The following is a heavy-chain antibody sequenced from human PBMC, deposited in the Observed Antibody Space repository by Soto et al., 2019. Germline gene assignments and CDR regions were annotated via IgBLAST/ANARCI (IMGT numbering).Heavy chain of an antibody. J-gene: IGHJ4*02. V-gene: IGHV3-30*04. CDR3: AREGGPFDY. Sequence: QVQLVESGGGVVQPGRSLRLSCAASGFTFSRYPMHWVRQAPGKGLEWVAVISYDESTKDYTDSVKGRFTISRDNLKNTLYLQMDSLRGEDTAVYYCAREGGPFDYWGQGTLVTVSS. D-gene: IGHD3-16*01. CDR2: ISYDESTK. CDR1: GFTFSRYP.